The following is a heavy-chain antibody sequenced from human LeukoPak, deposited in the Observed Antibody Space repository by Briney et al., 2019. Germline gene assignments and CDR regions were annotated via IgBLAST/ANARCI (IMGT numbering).Heavy chain of an antibody. CDR3: ARLLYNDILTGYSRPYYYYYMDV. J-gene: IGHJ6*03. V-gene: IGHV4-34*01. Sequence: SETLSLTCAVYGGSFSGYYWSWIRQPPGKGLEWIGEINHSGSTNYNPSLKSRVTISVDTSKNQFSLKLSSVTAADTAVYYCARLLYNDILTGYSRPYYYYYMDVWGKGTTVTISS. CDR1: GGSFSGYY. CDR2: INHSGST. D-gene: IGHD3-9*01.